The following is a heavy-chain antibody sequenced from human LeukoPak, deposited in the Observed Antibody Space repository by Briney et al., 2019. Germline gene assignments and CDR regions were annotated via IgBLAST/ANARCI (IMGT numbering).Heavy chain of an antibody. D-gene: IGHD2-15*01. CDR3: VRSSTYHLFDD. V-gene: IGHV4-59*08. CDR1: GDSISNYY. CDR2: IYYSGST. J-gene: IGHJ4*02. Sequence: SETLSLTCTVSGDSISNYYWNWIRQPPGKGLEWIGYIYYSGSTNYNPSLKSRVNILVDTSKKHFSLNLNSVTAADTAVYYCVRSSTYHLFDDWGQGTLVTVSS.